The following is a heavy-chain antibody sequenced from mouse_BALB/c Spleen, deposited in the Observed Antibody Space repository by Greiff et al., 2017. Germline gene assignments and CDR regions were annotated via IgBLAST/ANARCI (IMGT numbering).Heavy chain of an antibody. CDR1: GYTFTSYW. D-gene: IGHD2-2*01. CDR2: INPSNGRT. CDR3: ASLYGYDEGLFAY. V-gene: IGHV1S81*02. Sequence: QVQLQQPGAEMVKPGASVKLSCKASGYTFTSYWMHWVKQRPGQGLEWIGEINPSNGRTNYNEKFKSKATLTVDKSSSTAYMQLSSLTSEDSAVYYCASLYGYDEGLFAYWGQGTLVTVSA. J-gene: IGHJ3*01.